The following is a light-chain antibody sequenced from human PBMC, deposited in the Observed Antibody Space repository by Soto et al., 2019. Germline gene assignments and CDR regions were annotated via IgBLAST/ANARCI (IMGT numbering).Light chain of an antibody. V-gene: IGKV1-39*01. CDR1: QSIGRD. J-gene: IGKJ2*01. Sequence: DIQMTQSPSSLSASVGDRVTITCRAGQSIGRDLNWYHQRPGKAPKLLIHGASTLQSGVPSRFSGSGSGADFTLTINSLQPEDSATYYCQQTYGTPPTFGQGTKLEIK. CDR2: GAS. CDR3: QQTYGTPPT.